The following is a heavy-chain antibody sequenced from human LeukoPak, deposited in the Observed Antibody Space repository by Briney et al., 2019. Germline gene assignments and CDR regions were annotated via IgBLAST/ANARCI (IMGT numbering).Heavy chain of an antibody. D-gene: IGHD3-22*01. CDR1: GGSISSHY. CDR3: ARHYYDRSGYFYQDY. CDR2: IYYSGSS. J-gene: IGHJ4*02. V-gene: IGHV4-59*08. Sequence: SETLSLTCTVSGGSISSHYWTWIRQPPGKGLEWIGYIYYSGSSDYNPSLKGRVTMSVDTSKNQFSLKLSSVTAADTAVYYCARHYYDRSGYFYQDYWGQGTLVTVSS.